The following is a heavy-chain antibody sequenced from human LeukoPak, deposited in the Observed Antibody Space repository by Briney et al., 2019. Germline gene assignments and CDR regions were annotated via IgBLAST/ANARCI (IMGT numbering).Heavy chain of an antibody. CDR1: GFTFSSYA. CDR3: AKDRGETLYCSGGSCYSDY. CDR2: ISGSGGNT. Sequence: GGSLRLSCAASGFTFSSYAMSWVRQAPGKGLEWVSVISGSGGNTYYADSVKGRFTISRDNSKNTLYLQMNSLRAEDTAVYYCAKDRGETLYCSGGSCYSDYWGQGTLVTVSS. J-gene: IGHJ4*02. V-gene: IGHV3-23*01. D-gene: IGHD2-15*01.